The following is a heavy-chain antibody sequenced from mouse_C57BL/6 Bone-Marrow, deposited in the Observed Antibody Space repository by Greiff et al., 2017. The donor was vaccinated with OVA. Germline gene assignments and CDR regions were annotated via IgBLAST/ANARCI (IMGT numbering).Heavy chain of an antibody. D-gene: IGHD1-1*02. CDR1: GFNIKDDY. V-gene: IGHV14-4*01. CDR3: TTMGN. CDR2: IDPENGDT. J-gene: IGHJ3*01. Sequence: EVKLEESGAELVRPGASVKLSCSASGFNIKDDYMHWVKQRPEQGLEWIGWIDPENGDTEYASKFQGKATITADTSSNTAYLQLSSLTSEDTAVYYCTTMGNWGQGTLVTVSA.